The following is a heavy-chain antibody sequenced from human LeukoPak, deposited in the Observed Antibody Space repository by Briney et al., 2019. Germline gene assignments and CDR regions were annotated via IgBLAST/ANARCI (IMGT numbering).Heavy chain of an antibody. CDR1: GISFSDYY. Sequence: GWSLRLSCAASGISFSDYYMSWIRQAPGKGLEWIAYISGSGDTIKYADFVEGRFTISRDNAKRSVYLEMNSLTDEDTAVYFCTREVAMAIWSQGTLVTVSS. V-gene: IGHV3-11*04. CDR2: ISGSGDTI. J-gene: IGHJ4*02. D-gene: IGHD2-15*01. CDR3: TREVAMAI.